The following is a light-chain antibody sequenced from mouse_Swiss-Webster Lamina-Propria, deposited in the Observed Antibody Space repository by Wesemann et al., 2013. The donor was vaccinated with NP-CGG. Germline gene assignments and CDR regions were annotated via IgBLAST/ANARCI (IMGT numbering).Light chain of an antibody. CDR2: SAS. CDR1: QNVGTN. CDR3: HQYLSSWT. J-gene: IGKJ1*01. Sequence: DIVMTQSQKFMSTSVGDRVSVTCKASQNVGTNVAWYQQKPGQSPKALIYSASYRYSGVPDRFTGSGSGTDFTLTISSVQAEDLAVYYCHQYLSSWTFGGGTKLEIK. V-gene: IGKV6-15*01.